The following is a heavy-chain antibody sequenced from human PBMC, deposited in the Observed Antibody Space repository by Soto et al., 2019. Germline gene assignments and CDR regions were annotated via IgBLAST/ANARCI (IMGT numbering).Heavy chain of an antibody. V-gene: IGHV1-2*02. D-gene: IGHD1-7*01. CDR2: MNPNSGGS. CDR3: DRERHLNSPSVAFDL. Sequence: QVHLVQSGAEVKKPGASVKVSCMASGYNFIAQNIHWVRQAPGLGLEWMGKMNPNSGGSDYAQEFQGRVTVTRDTSISTVYMELTRLTSDDTAVYYCDRERHLNSPSVAFDLWGQGTMVIVSS. CDR1: GYNFIAQN. J-gene: IGHJ3*01.